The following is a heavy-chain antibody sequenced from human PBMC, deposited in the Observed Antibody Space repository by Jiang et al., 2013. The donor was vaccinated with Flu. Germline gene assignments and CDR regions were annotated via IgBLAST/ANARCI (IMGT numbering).Heavy chain of an antibody. CDR2: IDPDDSYT. J-gene: IGHJ6*03. D-gene: IGHD2-2*01. CDR3: ARFRGSSSRGFDYSYYYMDV. V-gene: IGHV5-10-1*01. Sequence: ISCKASGYIFTQYWITWVRQMPGKGLEWMGRIDPDDSYTHYSPSFQGHVTISADKSISTAYLQWSNLKASDTAMYYCARFRGSSSRGFDYSYYYMDVWGQGTTVTVSS. CDR1: GYIFTQYW.